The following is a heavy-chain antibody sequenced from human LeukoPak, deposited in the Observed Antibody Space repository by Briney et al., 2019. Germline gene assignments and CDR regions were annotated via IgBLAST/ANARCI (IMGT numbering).Heavy chain of an antibody. J-gene: IGHJ4*02. D-gene: IGHD3-22*01. CDR2: ITSDGSVT. CDR3: ARVYGSTGYDY. Sequence: GGSLRLSCAASGFTFSDYWMHWVRQAPGKGLVWVSRITSDGSVTTYADSVKGRFTISRDNAKNTLYLQMNSLRAEDTALYYCARVYGSTGYDYWGQGTLVTVSS. CDR1: GFTFSDYW. V-gene: IGHV3-74*01.